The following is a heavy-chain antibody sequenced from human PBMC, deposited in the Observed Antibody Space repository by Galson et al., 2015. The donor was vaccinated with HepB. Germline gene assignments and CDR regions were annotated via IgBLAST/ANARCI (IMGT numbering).Heavy chain of an antibody. V-gene: IGHV3-30*04. CDR2: ISYDGSNK. J-gene: IGHJ4*02. D-gene: IGHD1-20*01. CDR3: ARGRYNWNDALHY. CDR1: GFTFSSYA. Sequence: SLRLSCAASGFTFSSYAMHWVRQAPGKGLEWVAVISYDGSNKYYADSVKGRFTISRDNSKNTLYLQMNSLRAEDTAVYYCARGRYNWNDALHYWGQGTLDTVSP.